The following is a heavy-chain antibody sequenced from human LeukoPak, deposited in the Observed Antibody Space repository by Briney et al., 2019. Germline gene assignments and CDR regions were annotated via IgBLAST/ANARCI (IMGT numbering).Heavy chain of an antibody. J-gene: IGHJ4*02. CDR3: ARARVPGELNY. V-gene: IGHV3-48*03. CDR1: GFTFSSCE. D-gene: IGHD3-10*01. Sequence: PGGSLRLSCAASGFTFSSCEMNWVRQAPGKGLEWLSYISNSGSSKYYADSVRGRFTISRDNAKNSLYLQMNSLRAEDTAVCYCARARVPGELNYWGQGTLVTVSS. CDR2: ISNSGSSK.